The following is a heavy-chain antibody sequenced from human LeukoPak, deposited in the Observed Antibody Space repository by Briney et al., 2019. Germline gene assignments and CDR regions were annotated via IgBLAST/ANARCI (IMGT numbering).Heavy chain of an antibody. D-gene: IGHD1-26*01. V-gene: IGHV1-24*01. CDR1: GYTLTELS. J-gene: IGHJ4*02. CDR3: ATYGPLNSGSYQGYFGY. CDR2: FDPEDGET. Sequence: ASVKVSCKVSGYTLTELSMHWVRQAPGKGLEWMGGFDPEDGETIYAQKFQGRVTMTEDTSTDTAYMELSSLRSEDTAVYYCATYGPLNSGSYQGYFGYWGQGTLVTVSS.